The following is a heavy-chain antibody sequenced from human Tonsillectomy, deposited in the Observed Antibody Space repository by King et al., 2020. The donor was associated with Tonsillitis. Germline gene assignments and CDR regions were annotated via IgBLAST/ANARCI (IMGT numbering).Heavy chain of an antibody. V-gene: IGHV1-69*01. D-gene: IGHD3-9*01. Sequence: VQLVQSGAEVKKPGSSVKVSCKASGGTFSSYAISWVRQAPGQGLEWMGGIIPIFGTANYAQKFQGRVTITADESTSTAYMELSSLRSEDTAVYYCATRWDYDILTGYSTFHMDVWGQGTTVTVSS. CDR3: ATRWDYDILTGYSTFHMDV. CDR1: GGTFSSYA. J-gene: IGHJ6*02. CDR2: IIPIFGTA.